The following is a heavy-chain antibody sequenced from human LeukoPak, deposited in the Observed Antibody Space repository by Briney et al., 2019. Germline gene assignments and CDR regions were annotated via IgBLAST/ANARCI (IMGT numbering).Heavy chain of an antibody. CDR2: LHSSGST. Sequence: SETLSLTRTVSGDSIISYYWDWIRQPAGKGLEWIGRLHSSGSTNYSPSLNSRVTPSLDTSKNQFSLSLSSVTAADTAVYYCARKSLRQNYFDSWGQGILVTVSS. CDR1: GDSIISYY. V-gene: IGHV4-4*07. CDR3: ARKSLRQNYFDS. J-gene: IGHJ4*02.